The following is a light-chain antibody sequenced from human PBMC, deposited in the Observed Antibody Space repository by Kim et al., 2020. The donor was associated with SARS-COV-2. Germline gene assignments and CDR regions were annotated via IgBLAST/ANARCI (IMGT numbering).Light chain of an antibody. CDR3: QQYYSTPPT. Sequence: RATNKCKSSQSLLYSSNNKNYLAWYQQKAGQSPKLLIYWASARESGVPDRFSGSGSGTDFTLTISSLQAEDVAVYYCQQYYSTPPTFGGGTKLEI. J-gene: IGKJ4*01. CDR1: QSLLYSSNNKNY. CDR2: WAS. V-gene: IGKV4-1*01.